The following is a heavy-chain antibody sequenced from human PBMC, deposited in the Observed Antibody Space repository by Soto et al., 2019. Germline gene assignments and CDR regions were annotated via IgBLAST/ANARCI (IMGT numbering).Heavy chain of an antibody. J-gene: IGHJ6*02. CDR1: GGTFSSRA. D-gene: IGHD3-10*01. Sequence: SVKGSWKASGGTFSSRASSWVRQATGQGLEWMGGIIPIFGTANYAQKFQGRVTITADESTSTAYMELSSLRSEDTTVYYCASAPISMVRRVIRRHYGMDVWDQGTTVTVSS. CDR3: ASAPISMVRRVIRRHYGMDV. CDR2: IIPIFGTA. V-gene: IGHV1-69*13.